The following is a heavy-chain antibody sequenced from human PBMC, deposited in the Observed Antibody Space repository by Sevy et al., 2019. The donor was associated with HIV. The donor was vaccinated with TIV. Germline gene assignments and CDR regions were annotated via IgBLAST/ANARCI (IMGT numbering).Heavy chain of an antibody. Sequence: GGSLRLSCAASGFIFSGSAMSWVRQAPGKGLESVASISGSGGFTYYADSVKGRFTISRDNFKNTVDLEMKSLRAEDTAVYYCAKDPLNIAARFDYWGQGTLVTVSS. D-gene: IGHD6-6*01. J-gene: IGHJ4*02. V-gene: IGHV3-23*01. CDR2: ISGSGGFT. CDR3: AKDPLNIAARFDY. CDR1: GFIFSGSA.